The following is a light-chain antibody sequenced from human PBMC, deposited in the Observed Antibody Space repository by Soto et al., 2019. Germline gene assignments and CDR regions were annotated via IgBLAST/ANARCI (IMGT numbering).Light chain of an antibody. J-gene: IGLJ3*02. Sequence: QFVLTQPPSVSGAPGQRVTISCTGSSSNIGAGYDVHWYQQLPGTAPKLLIYANSNRPSGVPDRFSGSKSGTSASLAITGLQAEDEADYYCQSYDSSLSGWVFGGGTQLTVL. CDR3: QSYDSSLSGWV. CDR1: SSNIGAGYD. V-gene: IGLV1-40*01. CDR2: ANS.